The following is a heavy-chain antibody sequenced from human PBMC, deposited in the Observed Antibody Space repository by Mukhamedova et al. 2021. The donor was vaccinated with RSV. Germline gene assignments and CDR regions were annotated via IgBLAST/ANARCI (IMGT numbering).Heavy chain of an antibody. CDR3: TDSSGYHDAFDI. J-gene: IGHJ3*02. Sequence: YDGSNKYYADSVKGRFTISRDNSKNTLYLQMNSLRAEDTAVYYCTDSSGYHDAFDIWGQGTMVTVSS. CDR2: YDGSNK. V-gene: IGHV3-30-3*01. D-gene: IGHD3-22*01.